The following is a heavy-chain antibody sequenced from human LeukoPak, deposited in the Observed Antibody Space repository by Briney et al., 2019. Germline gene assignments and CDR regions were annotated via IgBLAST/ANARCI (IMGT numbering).Heavy chain of an antibody. CDR2: ISGSGGST. J-gene: IGHJ4*02. CDR1: GFNLMSYA. CDR3: AKFFWNGGN. V-gene: IGHV3-23*01. Sequence: GGSLRLSCAASGFNLMSYAMSWVRQAPGKGLEWVSGISGSGGSTYYADSVKGRFTISRDNSKNTLFLQMNSLRAEDTAVYYCAKFFWNGGNWGQGTLVTVSS. D-gene: IGHD1-1*01.